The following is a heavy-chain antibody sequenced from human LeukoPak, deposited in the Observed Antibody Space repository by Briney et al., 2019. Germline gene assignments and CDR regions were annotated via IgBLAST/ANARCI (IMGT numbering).Heavy chain of an antibody. Sequence: PSQTLSLTCTVSGGSISSGGYYWSWIRQHPGKGLEWIGYIYYSGSTYYNPSLKSRVTISVDTSMNQFSLKLSSVTAADTAVYYCARTPRKSTYYDFWSGYDPYMDVWGKGTTVTVSS. CDR3: ARTPRKSTYYDFWSGYDPYMDV. CDR2: IYYSGST. J-gene: IGHJ6*03. D-gene: IGHD3-3*01. V-gene: IGHV4-31*03. CDR1: GGSISSGGYY.